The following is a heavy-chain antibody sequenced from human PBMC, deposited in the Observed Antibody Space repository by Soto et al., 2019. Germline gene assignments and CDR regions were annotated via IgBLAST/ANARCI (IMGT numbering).Heavy chain of an antibody. Sequence: SETLSLTCTVSGGSISSYYWSWIRQPPGKGLEWIGYIYYSGSTNYNPSLKSRVTISVDTSKNQFSLKLSSVTAADTAVYYCAREGYYDSSGPVSGAFDIWGQGTMVTVSS. V-gene: IGHV4-59*01. CDR1: GGSISSYY. D-gene: IGHD3-22*01. CDR3: AREGYYDSSGPVSGAFDI. J-gene: IGHJ3*02. CDR2: IYYSGST.